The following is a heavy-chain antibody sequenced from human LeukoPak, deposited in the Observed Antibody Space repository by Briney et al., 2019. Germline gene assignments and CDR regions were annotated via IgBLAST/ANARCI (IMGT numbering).Heavy chain of an antibody. CDR3: ARVGFRNWFDP. CDR1: GGSISSGGYY. V-gene: IGHV4-31*03. Sequence: SETLSLTCTVSGGSISSGGYYWSWIRQHPGKGLEWIGYIYYSGSTYYNPSLKSRVTISVDTSKNQFSLKLSSVTAADTAVYYCARVGFRNWFDPWGQGTLVTVSS. J-gene: IGHJ5*02. CDR2: IYYSGST.